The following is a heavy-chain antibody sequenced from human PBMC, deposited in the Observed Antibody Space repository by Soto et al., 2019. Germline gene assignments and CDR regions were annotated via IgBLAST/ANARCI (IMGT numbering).Heavy chain of an antibody. CDR2: ITPIFGTA. Sequence: GASVKVSCKASGGTFSSYAISWVRQAPGQGLEWMGGITPIFGTANYAQKFQGRVTITADESTSTAYMELSSLRSEDTAVYYCARTEATTGSGAFDIWGQGTMVTVSS. CDR3: ARTEATTGSGAFDI. D-gene: IGHD4-4*01. CDR1: GGTFSSYA. V-gene: IGHV1-69*13. J-gene: IGHJ3*02.